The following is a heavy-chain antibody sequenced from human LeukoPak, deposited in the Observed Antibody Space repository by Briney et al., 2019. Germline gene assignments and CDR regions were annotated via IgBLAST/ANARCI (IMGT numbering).Heavy chain of an antibody. D-gene: IGHD3-22*01. CDR1: GGSFSGYY. CDR3: AREGDSSGYIDY. J-gene: IGHJ4*02. CDR2: INHSGGT. V-gene: IGHV4-34*01. Sequence: SETLSLTCAVYGGSFSGYYWSWIRQPPGKGLEWIGEINHSGGTNYNPSLKSRVTISVDTSKNQFSLKLSSVTAADTAVYYCAREGDSSGYIDYWGQGTLVTVSS.